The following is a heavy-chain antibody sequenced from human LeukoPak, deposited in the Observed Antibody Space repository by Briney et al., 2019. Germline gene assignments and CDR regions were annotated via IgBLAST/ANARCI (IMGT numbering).Heavy chain of an antibody. J-gene: IGHJ4*02. CDR1: GFTFSSYD. D-gene: IGHD6-6*01. CDR2: IGTAGDT. Sequence: PGGSLRLSCAASGFTFSSYDMHWVRQATGKGLEWVSAIGTAGDTYYPGSVKGRFTISRENAKNSLYLQMNSLRAEDTAVYYCARAGVYSSYDYWGQGTLVTVSS. V-gene: IGHV3-13*01. CDR3: ARAGVYSSYDY.